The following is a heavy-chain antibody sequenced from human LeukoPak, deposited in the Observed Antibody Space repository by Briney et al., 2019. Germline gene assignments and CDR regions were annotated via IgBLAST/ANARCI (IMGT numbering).Heavy chain of an antibody. CDR1: GLIFSDEY. CDR2: IKPDGSEK. Sequence: PGGSLRLSCAASGLIFSDEYMSWARQAPGKGLEWVAHIKPDGSEKNYVDSVKGRFTLFRDDAKNSVYLQMNSLRVEDTAVYYCARDSGSGGPWGQGTPVTVSS. V-gene: IGHV3-7*01. D-gene: IGHD6-19*01. J-gene: IGHJ5*02. CDR3: ARDSGSGGP.